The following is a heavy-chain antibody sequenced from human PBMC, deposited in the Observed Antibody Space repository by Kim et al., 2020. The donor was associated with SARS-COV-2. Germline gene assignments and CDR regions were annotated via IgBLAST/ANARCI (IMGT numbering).Heavy chain of an antibody. D-gene: IGHD3-10*01. Sequence: SETLSLTCTVSGGSISSTSYYWGWIRQPPGKGLEWIGSIYYSGSTYYNPSLKSRVTISVDTSKNQFSLRLSSVTAADTAVYYCARTYYGSGNYYGDYWGQGTLVTVSS. CDR1: GGSISSTSYY. CDR3: ARTYYGSGNYYGDY. J-gene: IGHJ4*02. V-gene: IGHV4-39*07. CDR2: IYYSGST.